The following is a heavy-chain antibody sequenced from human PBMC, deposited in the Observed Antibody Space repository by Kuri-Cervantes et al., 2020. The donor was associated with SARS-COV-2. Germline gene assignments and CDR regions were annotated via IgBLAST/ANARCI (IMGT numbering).Heavy chain of an antibody. CDR3: ARGRPGAAGHVTHLNFDY. CDR1: GYTFTGYY. V-gene: IGHV1-2*02. D-gene: IGHD6-13*01. Sequence: ASVKVSCKASGYTFTGYYMHWVRQAPGQGLEWMGWINPNSGGTNYAQKFQGRVTMTRDTSISTAYMELSRLRSDDTAVYYCARGRPGAAGHVTHLNFDYWGQGTLVTVSS. CDR2: INPNSGGT. J-gene: IGHJ4*02.